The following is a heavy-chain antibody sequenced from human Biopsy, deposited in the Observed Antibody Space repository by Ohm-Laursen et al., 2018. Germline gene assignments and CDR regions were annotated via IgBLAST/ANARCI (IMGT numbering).Heavy chain of an antibody. CDR1: GFTLNKHG. CDR3: AKEGRNSGHVDY. Sequence: SLRLSCAASGFTLNKHGMHWVRQAPGKGLEWVSAISGRGVDTSYAGSVKDRFTISRDDSKNTVYLQMNSLRAEDTAIYYCAKEGRNSGHVDYWGQGTLVTVS. V-gene: IGHV3-23*01. D-gene: IGHD6-19*01. J-gene: IGHJ4*02. CDR2: ISGRGVDT.